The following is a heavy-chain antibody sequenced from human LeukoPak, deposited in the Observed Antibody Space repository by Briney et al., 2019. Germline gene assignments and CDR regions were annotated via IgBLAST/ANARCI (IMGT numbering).Heavy chain of an antibody. D-gene: IGHD6-13*01. CDR3: ARDGTITAAGMGWFDP. Sequence: PSQTLSLTCTVSGGSISSGGYYWSWIRQHPGKGLEWIGYIYYSGSTYYNPSLKSRVTISVDTSKNQFSLKLSSVTAADTAVYYCARDGTITAAGMGWFDPWGQGTLVTVSS. CDR2: IYYSGST. J-gene: IGHJ5*02. V-gene: IGHV4-31*03. CDR1: GGSISSGGYY.